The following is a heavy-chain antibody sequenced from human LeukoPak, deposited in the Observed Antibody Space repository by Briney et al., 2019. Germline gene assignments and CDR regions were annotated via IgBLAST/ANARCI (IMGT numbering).Heavy chain of an antibody. V-gene: IGHV3-23*01. CDR1: GFTFSISA. J-gene: IGHJ4*02. D-gene: IGHD1-26*01. CDR3: ATGLYSGSYSGFDY. Sequence: GGSLRLSCAASGFTFSISAMSWVRQAPGKGLEWVSGISDSGGSTFYADSVKGRFTISRDNSKNTLYLQMNSLRAEDTAVYYCATGLYSGSYSGFDYWGQGTLVTVSS. CDR2: ISDSGGST.